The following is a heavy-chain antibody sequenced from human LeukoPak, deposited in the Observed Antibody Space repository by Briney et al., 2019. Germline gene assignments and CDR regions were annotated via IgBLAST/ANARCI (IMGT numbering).Heavy chain of an antibody. Sequence: SETLSLTCTVSGGSISSGDYYWSWIRQPPGKGLEWIGYIYYSGSTYYNPSLKSRVTISVDTSKNQLSLKLSSVTAADTAVYYCASSIVVVPAAMDYYYMDVWGKGTTVTVSS. D-gene: IGHD2-2*01. CDR3: ASSIVVVPAAMDYYYMDV. CDR1: GGSISSGDYY. J-gene: IGHJ6*03. CDR2: IYYSGST. V-gene: IGHV4-30-4*08.